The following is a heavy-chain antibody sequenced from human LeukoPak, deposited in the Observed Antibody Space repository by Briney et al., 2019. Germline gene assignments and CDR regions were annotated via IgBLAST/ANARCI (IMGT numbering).Heavy chain of an antibody. CDR1: GFTFSSYG. V-gene: IGHV3-30*03. CDR3: ARAGVPGLFDY. CDR2: ISYDGSNK. Sequence: GGSLRLSCAASGFTFSSYGMHWVRQAPGKGLEWVAVISYDGSNKYYADSVKGRFTISRDNSKNTLYLQMNSLRAEDTAVYYCARAGVPGLFDYWGQGTLVTVSS. D-gene: IGHD3-10*01. J-gene: IGHJ4*02.